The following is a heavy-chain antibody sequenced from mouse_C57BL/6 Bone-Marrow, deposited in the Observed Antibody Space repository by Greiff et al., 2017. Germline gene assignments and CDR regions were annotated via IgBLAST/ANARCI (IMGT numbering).Heavy chain of an antibody. CDR3: ARSYDYVDYSMDY. Sequence: QVHVKQSGAELVKPGASVKLSCKASGYTFTNYWMHWVKQRPGQGLEWIGMMHPNGGSPDYNEKLKSEATLSVDKSSWTAYMELSSLTSEDSAVYYCARSYDYVDYSMDYWGQGTSVTVSS. CDR2: MHPNGGSP. D-gene: IGHD2-4*01. V-gene: IGHV1-64*01. J-gene: IGHJ4*01. CDR1: GYTFTNYW.